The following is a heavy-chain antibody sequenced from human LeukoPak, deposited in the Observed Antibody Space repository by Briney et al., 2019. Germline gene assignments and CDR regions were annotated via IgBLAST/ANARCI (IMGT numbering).Heavy chain of an antibody. CDR1: GFTFSSYS. Sequence: GGSLRPSCAASGFTFSSYSMNWVRQAPGKGLEWVSSISSSSSYIYYADSVKGRFTISRDNAKNSLYLQMNSLRAEDTAVYYCARDQGTLFGELLSEDYWGQGTLVTVSS. V-gene: IGHV3-21*01. J-gene: IGHJ4*02. CDR3: ARDQGTLFGELLSEDY. CDR2: ISSSSSYI. D-gene: IGHD3-10*01.